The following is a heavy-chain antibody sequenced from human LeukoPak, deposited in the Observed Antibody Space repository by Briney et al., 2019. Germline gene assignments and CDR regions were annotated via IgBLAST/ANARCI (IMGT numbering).Heavy chain of an antibody. Sequence: GGSLRLSCAASGFTFSSYSMNWVRQAPGKGLEWVSSISSSSSYIYYADSVKGRFTISRDNAKNSLYLQMNSLRAEDTAVYYCAKDPDGIAAAGTVGDYFDYWGQGTLVTVSS. J-gene: IGHJ4*02. CDR3: AKDPDGIAAAGTVGDYFDY. D-gene: IGHD6-13*01. CDR2: ISSSSSYI. V-gene: IGHV3-21*01. CDR1: GFTFSSYS.